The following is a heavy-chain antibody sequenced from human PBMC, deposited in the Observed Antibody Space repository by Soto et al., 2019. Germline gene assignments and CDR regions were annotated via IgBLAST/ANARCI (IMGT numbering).Heavy chain of an antibody. V-gene: IGHV1-2*02. CDR3: ARGGGTILAPLP. D-gene: IGHD3-3*01. J-gene: IGHJ5*02. CDR2: INPNSGAT. Sequence: ASVKVSCKASGYTFTGYFMHWVRQVPGQGLEWMGWINPNSGATKYAQKFQGRVTLSRDTSISTAYMELSGLRSDDTAVYYCARGGGTILAPLPWGQGTLVTVSS. CDR1: GYTFTGYF.